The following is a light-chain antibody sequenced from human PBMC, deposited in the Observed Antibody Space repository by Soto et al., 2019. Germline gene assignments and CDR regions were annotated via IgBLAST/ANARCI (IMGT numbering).Light chain of an antibody. CDR3: SSYAGSKMVI. J-gene: IGLJ2*01. V-gene: IGLV2-11*01. CDR1: SSDVGSYNY. Sequence: QSALTQPRSVSGSPGQSVAISCTGTSSDVGSYNYVSWYQQHPGRAPKLMIYDVSERPSGVPDRFSASKSGYTASLTISGLQAEDEADYYCSSYAGSKMVIFGGGNKLTVL. CDR2: DVS.